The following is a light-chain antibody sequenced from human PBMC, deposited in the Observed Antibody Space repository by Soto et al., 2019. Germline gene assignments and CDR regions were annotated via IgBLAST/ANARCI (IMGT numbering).Light chain of an antibody. V-gene: IGKV3-11*01. CDR2: DAS. J-gene: IGKJ5*01. Sequence: EFVLTQSPATLSLSPGERATLSFRASQSVSSYLAWYQQKPGQAPRLLIYDASNRATGIPARFSGTGSGTDFTLTINNLEPEDFAVYHCQVRTNWSIAFGRGTRLEIK. CDR3: QVRTNWSIA. CDR1: QSVSSY.